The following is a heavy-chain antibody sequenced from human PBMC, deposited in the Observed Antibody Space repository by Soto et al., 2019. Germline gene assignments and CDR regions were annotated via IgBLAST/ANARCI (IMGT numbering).Heavy chain of an antibody. CDR2: IICDGSHI. CDR1: GFFFGSYS. D-gene: IGHD2-2*01. J-gene: IGHJ4*02. V-gene: IGHV3-21*01. CDR3: ARDDCPKYGFF. Sequence: GRSQRLSSAASGFFFGSYSMNWVRQDQGKGLEWVSSIICDGSHIYYADSLRGSFTISRDNAQEALFLQMKDFKVEDSAVEFCARDDCPKYGFFWGQRTPVTV.